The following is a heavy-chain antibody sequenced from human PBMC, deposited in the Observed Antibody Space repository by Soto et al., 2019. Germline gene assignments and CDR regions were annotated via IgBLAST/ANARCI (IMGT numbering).Heavy chain of an antibody. D-gene: IGHD1-7*01. Sequence: QLQLQESGPGLVKPSETLSLTCTVSGGSISSSSYYWGWIRQPPGKGLEWIGSIYYSGSTYYNPSPKSRVTISVDTSKNQFSLKLSSVTAADTAVYYCARPLGYNWNYVSWFDPWGQGTLVTVSS. CDR2: IYYSGST. V-gene: IGHV4-39*01. CDR1: GGSISSSSYY. J-gene: IGHJ5*02. CDR3: ARPLGYNWNYVSWFDP.